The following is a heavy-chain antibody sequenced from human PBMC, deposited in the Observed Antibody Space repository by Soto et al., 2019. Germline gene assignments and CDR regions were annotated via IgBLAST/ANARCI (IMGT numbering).Heavy chain of an antibody. D-gene: IGHD1-26*01. CDR3: AKGAYSGRYLDY. CDR1: GFTFSSYG. CDR2: ISYDGSNK. V-gene: IGHV3-30*18. J-gene: IGHJ4*02. Sequence: QVQLVESGGGVVQPGRSLRLSCAASGFTFSSYGMHWVRQAPGKGLEWVAVISYDGSNKYYADSVKGRFTISRDNSKNRLYLQMNSLRAEDTAVYYCAKGAYSGRYLDYWGQGTLVTVSS.